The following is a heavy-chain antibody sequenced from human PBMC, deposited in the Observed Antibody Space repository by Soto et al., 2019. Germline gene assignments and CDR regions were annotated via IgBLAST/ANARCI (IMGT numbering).Heavy chain of an antibody. V-gene: IGHV4-61*01. J-gene: IGHJ4*02. D-gene: IGHD1-26*01. CDR2: IYDSGSP. CDR3: ARGVGSSPPRY. Sequence: GSGPTLVNPTQTLTLTCTFSGFSLSTSKVGVGWIRQPPGQALEWIGYIYDSGSPYYNPSLRSRSIISADTSKNQISLKLTSATAAAPAVYYCARGVGSSPPRYWGRGTLVTVSS. CDR1: GFSLSTSKVG.